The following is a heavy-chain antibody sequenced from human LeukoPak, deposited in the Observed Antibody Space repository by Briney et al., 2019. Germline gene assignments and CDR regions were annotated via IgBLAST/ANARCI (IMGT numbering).Heavy chain of an antibody. CDR1: GFTFSDYW. D-gene: IGHD6-19*01. CDR2: ISSDGSRV. Sequence: PGGSLRLSCAASGFTFSDYWMHWVRQAPGKGLVWVSRISSDGSRVTYADSVKGRFTISRDNAKNSLYLQMNSLRAEDTAVYYCARRGHSSIIDYWGQGTLVTVSS. CDR3: ARRGHSSIIDY. V-gene: IGHV3-74*01. J-gene: IGHJ4*02.